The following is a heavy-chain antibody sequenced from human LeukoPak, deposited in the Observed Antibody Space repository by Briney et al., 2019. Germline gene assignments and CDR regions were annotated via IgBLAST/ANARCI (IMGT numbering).Heavy chain of an antibody. CDR3: AIAGSYCSGGSCYSEGGGGYYYYMDV. CDR1: GGSFSGYY. D-gene: IGHD2-15*01. V-gene: IGHV4-34*01. CDR2: INHSGST. J-gene: IGHJ6*03. Sequence: SETLSLTCAVYGGSFSGYYWSWIRQPPGKGLEWIGEINHSGSTNYNPSLKSRVTISVDTSKNQFSLKLSSVTAADTAVYYCAIAGSYCSGGSCYSEGGGGYYYYMDVWGKGTTVTISS.